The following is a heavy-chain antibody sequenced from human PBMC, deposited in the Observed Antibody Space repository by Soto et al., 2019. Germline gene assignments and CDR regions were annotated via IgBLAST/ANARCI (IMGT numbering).Heavy chain of an antibody. CDR3: ARVRALGSSSCFDY. D-gene: IGHD6-13*01. CDR2: LNHSGST. CDR1: GGSFSGHY. J-gene: IGHJ4*02. V-gene: IGHV4-34*01. Sequence: SETLSLTCAVSGGSFSGHYWSWIRQPPGKGLEWIGELNHSGSTNYNPSLKSRVTISVDTSKNQFSLKLSSVTAADTAVYFCARVRALGSSSCFDYWGQGTLVTVS.